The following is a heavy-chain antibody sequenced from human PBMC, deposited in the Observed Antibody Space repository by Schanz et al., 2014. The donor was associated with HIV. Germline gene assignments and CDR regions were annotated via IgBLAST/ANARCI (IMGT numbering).Heavy chain of an antibody. CDR1: GFSFSSHG. J-gene: IGHJ6*02. CDR2: IWYDGSKT. D-gene: IGHD3-22*01. Sequence: VQLVESGGGVVQPGRSLRLSCAASGFSFSSHGMHWVRQPPGKGLEWVSYIWYDGSKTYYVDSVKGRFTISRDNSKNSLFLQMNSLRDEDTAVYYCARDRGYNDHYHYFGMDVWGQGTTVTVSS. V-gene: IGHV3-33*01. CDR3: ARDRGYNDHYHYFGMDV.